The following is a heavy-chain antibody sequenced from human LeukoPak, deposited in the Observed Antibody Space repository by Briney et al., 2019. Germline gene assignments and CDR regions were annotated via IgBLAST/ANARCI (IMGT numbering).Heavy chain of an antibody. V-gene: IGHV1-69*04. CDR2: IIPILGIA. D-gene: IGHD3-22*01. CDR3: ASTTYYYDSSGYTTFDY. CDR1: GGTFSSYA. J-gene: IGHJ4*02. Sequence: GASVKVSCKASGGTFSSYAISWVRQAPGQGLEWMGRIIPILGIANYAQKFQGRVTITADKSTSTAYMELSSLRSEDTAVYYCASTTYYYDSSGYTTFDYWGQGTLVTVSS.